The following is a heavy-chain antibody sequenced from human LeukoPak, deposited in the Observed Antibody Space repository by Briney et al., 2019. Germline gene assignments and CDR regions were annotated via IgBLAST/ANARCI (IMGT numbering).Heavy chain of an antibody. CDR2: IYYSGST. V-gene: IGHV4-39*07. J-gene: IGHJ4*02. Sequence: SETLSLTCTVSGGSISSSSYYWGWIRQPPGKGLEWIGSIYYSGSTYYNPSLKSRVTISVDTSKNQFSLKLSSVTAADTAVYYCARGRAPLTIGSRIAVAGTPFDYWGQGTLVTVSS. CDR1: GGSISSSSYY. CDR3: ARGRAPLTIGSRIAVAGTPFDY. D-gene: IGHD6-19*01.